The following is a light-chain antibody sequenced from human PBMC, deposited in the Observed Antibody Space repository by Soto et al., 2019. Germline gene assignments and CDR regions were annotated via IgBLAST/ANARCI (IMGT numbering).Light chain of an antibody. CDR3: QQYNNWPPWT. Sequence: IVMTQSPRTLSLSPGERATLSCRASQPINNNYVAWYQQKPGQAPSLLIYGASDRATGVPDRFSGSGSGTDFTLTISRLEPEDFAVYYCQQYNNWPPWTFGQGTKVEIK. CDR1: QPINNNY. V-gene: IGKV3-20*01. CDR2: GAS. J-gene: IGKJ1*01.